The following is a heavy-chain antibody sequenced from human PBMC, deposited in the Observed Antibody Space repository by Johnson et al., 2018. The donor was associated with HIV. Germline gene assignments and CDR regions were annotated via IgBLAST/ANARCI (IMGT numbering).Heavy chain of an antibody. CDR3: ARATWSDDAFDI. D-gene: IGHD2-8*01. J-gene: IGHJ3*02. CDR1: GLTFSNYA. CDR2: IGASGVRT. Sequence: MLLVESGGGLVQPGGSLRLSCAASGLTFSNYAMSWVRQGPGKGLEWVSAIGASGVRTFYADSVKGRFTISRDNSKNTLYLQMNSLRAEDTAVYYCARATWSDDAFDIWGQGTMVTVSS. V-gene: IGHV3-23*04.